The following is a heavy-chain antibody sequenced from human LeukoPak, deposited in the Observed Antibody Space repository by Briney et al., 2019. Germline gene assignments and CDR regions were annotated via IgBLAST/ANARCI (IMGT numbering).Heavy chain of an antibody. CDR1: GFTFSSYA. Sequence: GGSLRLSCAASGFTFSSYAMSWVRQAPGKGLEWVSAISGSGGSTYYADSVKGRFTISRDNSKNTLYLQMNSLRAEDTAVYYCAKDCGGDCYEDYFDYWGQGTLVTVSS. D-gene: IGHD2-21*02. CDR2: ISGSGGST. CDR3: AKDCGGDCYEDYFDY. J-gene: IGHJ4*02. V-gene: IGHV3-23*01.